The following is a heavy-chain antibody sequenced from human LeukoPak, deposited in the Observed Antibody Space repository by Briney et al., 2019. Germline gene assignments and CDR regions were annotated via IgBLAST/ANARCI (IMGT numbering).Heavy chain of an antibody. V-gene: IGHV1-69*13. J-gene: IGHJ4*02. CDR3: ATSTPDYYDSSGYFDY. D-gene: IGHD3-22*01. Sequence: ASVKVYCKASGGTFSSYAISWVRQAPGQGLEWMGGIIPIFGTANYAQKFQGRVTITADESTSTAYMELSSLRSEDTAVYYCATSTPDYYDSSGYFDYWGQGTLVTVSS. CDR1: GGTFSSYA. CDR2: IIPIFGTA.